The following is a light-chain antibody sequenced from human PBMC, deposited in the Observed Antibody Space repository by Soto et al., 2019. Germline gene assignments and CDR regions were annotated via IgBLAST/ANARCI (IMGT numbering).Light chain of an antibody. CDR3: QQYNSWPSLT. CDR2: RAS. CDR1: QSVSSN. J-gene: IGKJ4*01. V-gene: IGKV3-15*01. Sequence: EIVMTQSPATLSVSPGERATLSCRASQSVSSNLAWYQQKPGQAPRLLIYRASARPTGVPARFSGSGSETEFTLTINSLQSEDFAVYFCQQYNSWPSLTFGGGTKVDIK.